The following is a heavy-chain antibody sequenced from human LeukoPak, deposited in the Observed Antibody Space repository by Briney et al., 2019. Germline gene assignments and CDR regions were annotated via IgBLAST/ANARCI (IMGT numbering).Heavy chain of an antibody. D-gene: IGHD1-26*01. CDR2: IYYSGST. V-gene: IGHV4-39*07. CDR3: ARSPIRGSYSYFDY. CDR1: GGSISSSSYY. J-gene: IGHJ4*02. Sequence: SETLSLTCTVSGGSISSSSYYWGWIRQPSGKGLEWIGSIYYSGSTYYNPSLKSRVTISVDTSKNQFSLKLSSVTAADTAVYYCARSPIRGSYSYFDYWGQGTLVTVSS.